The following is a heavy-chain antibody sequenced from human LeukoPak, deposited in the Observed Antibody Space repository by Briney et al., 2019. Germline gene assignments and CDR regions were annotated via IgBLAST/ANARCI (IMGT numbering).Heavy chain of an antibody. CDR2: IYYGGST. CDR3: ARVGGSGYDYDAFDI. J-gene: IGHJ3*02. CDR1: GGSLSSGGYY. Sequence: SQTLSLTCTVSGGSLSSGGYYWSWIRHHPGKGLEWIGYIYYGGSTYYNPSLKSRVTISVDTSKNQFSLKLSSVTAADTAVYYCARVGGSGYDYDAFDIWGQGTMVTVSS. V-gene: IGHV4-31*03. D-gene: IGHD5-12*01.